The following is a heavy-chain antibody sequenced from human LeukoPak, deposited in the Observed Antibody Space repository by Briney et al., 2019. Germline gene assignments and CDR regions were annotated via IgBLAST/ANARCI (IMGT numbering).Heavy chain of an antibody. Sequence: ASVKVSCKASGHTFTSYYMHWVRQAPGQGLEWMGIINPSGGSTSYAQKFQGRVTMTRDTSTSTVYMEQSSLRSEDTAVYYCARPHSTVPGSGYYWDYFDYWGQGTLVTVSS. CDR1: GHTFTSYY. J-gene: IGHJ4*02. V-gene: IGHV1-46*01. D-gene: IGHD3-22*01. CDR2: INPSGGST. CDR3: ARPHSTVPGSGYYWDYFDY.